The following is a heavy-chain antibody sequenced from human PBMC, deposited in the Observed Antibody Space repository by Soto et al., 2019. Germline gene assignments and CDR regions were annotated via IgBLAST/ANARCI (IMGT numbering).Heavy chain of an antibody. CDR2: IYYSGST. J-gene: IGHJ4*02. V-gene: IGHV4-59*01. CDR3: ARDRTGTTGLDY. D-gene: IGHD1-1*01. Sequence: SETLSLTCTVSGGSISSYYWSWIRQPPGKGLEWIGYIYYSGSTNYNPSLKSRVTISVDTSKNQFSLKLSSVTAADTAVYYCARDRTGTTGLDYWGQGTQVTVS. CDR1: GGSISSYY.